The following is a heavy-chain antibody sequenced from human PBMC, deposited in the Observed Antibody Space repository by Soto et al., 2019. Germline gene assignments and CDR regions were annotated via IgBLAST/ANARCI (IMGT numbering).Heavy chain of an antibody. CDR1: GGSISSGGYY. J-gene: IGHJ3*02. CDR3: ARSFSGLWFGEGAFDI. V-gene: IGHV3-21*01. Sequence: KPSETLSLTCTVSGGSISSGGYYWSWIRQHPGKGLEWVSSISSSSSNIYYSDSVKGRFTISRDNAKNSLFLQMNSLRAEDTAVYYCARSFSGLWFGEGAFDIWGQGTMVTVSS. D-gene: IGHD3-10*01. CDR2: ISSSSSNI.